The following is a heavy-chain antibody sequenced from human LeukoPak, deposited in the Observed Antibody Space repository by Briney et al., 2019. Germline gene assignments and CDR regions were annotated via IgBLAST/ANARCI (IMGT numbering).Heavy chain of an antibody. CDR3: ARLFHPALSGNYPFDY. CDR1: GGSISSSSYY. CDR2: IYYSGST. Sequence: SETLSLTCTVSGGSISSSSYYWGWIRQPPGKGLEWIVSIYYSGSTYYNPSLKSRVTISVDTSKNQFSLKLNSVTAADTAMYYCARLFHPALSGNYPFDYWGQGTLVTVSS. V-gene: IGHV4-39*07. D-gene: IGHD1-26*01. J-gene: IGHJ4*02.